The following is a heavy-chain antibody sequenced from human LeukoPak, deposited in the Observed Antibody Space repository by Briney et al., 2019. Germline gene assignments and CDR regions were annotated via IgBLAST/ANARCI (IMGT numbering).Heavy chain of an antibody. CDR2: ISWNSGSI. J-gene: IGHJ3*02. CDR1: GFTFDDYA. Sequence: PGRSLRLSCAASGFTFDDYAMHWVRQAPGKGLEWVSGISWNSGSIGYADSVKGRFTISRDNAKNSLYLQMNSLRAEDTALYYCAKPKHSYGWPSGAFDIWGQGTMVTVSS. V-gene: IGHV3-9*01. CDR3: AKPKHSYGWPSGAFDI. D-gene: IGHD5-18*01.